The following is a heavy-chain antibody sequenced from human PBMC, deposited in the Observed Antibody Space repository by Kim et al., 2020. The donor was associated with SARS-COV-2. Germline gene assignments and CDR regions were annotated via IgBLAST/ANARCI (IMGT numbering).Heavy chain of an antibody. V-gene: IGHV3-30-3*01. J-gene: IGHJ4*01. Sequence: GGSLRLSCAASGFTFSDCAIHWVRQAPGKGLEWLAGITYNGNSNTTADCVKGRVSISISSSNKTKNLQLNSLSVKTAALSDCARTPCPRLRLLTYSYF. CDR1: GFTFSDCA. D-gene: IGHD5-18*01. CDR2: ITYNGNSN. CDR3: ARTPCPRLRLLTYSYF.